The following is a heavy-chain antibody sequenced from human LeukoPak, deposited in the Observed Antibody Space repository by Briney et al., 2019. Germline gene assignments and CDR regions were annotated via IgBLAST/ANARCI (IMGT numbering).Heavy chain of an antibody. CDR1: GGTFNNSA. J-gene: IGHJ5*02. V-gene: IGHV1-69*05. CDR3: ARDVHGDHGSGWFDP. Sequence: SVKVSCKTSGGTFNNSAISWVRQAPGQGLEWLGGIMPLFGTAGYAQKFQGRVTITKDESTRTVYLELTSLTSDDTAVYYCARDVHGDHGSGWFDPWGQGTLVSVSS. D-gene: IGHD2-21*02. CDR2: IMPLFGTA.